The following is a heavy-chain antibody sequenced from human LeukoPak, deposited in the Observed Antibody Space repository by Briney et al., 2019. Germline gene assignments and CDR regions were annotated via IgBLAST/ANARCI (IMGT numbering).Heavy chain of an antibody. CDR1: GFTFSSYA. CDR3: VRDYNWGFDY. D-gene: IGHD1-1*01. Sequence: GGSLRLSCAASGFTFSSYAMHWVRQAPGKGLEWVAVISYDGSNKYYADSVKGRFTISRDNSKNNVYLQIYSLRVEDTSIYYCVRDYNWGFDYWGQGTVVTVSS. V-gene: IGHV3-30*04. J-gene: IGHJ4*02. CDR2: ISYDGSNK.